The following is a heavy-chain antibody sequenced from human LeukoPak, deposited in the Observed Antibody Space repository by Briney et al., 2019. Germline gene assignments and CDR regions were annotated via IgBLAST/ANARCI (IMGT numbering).Heavy chain of an antibody. J-gene: IGHJ6*02. V-gene: IGHV3-30*18. Sequence: GRSPRLSCAASGFTFSSYGMHWVRQAPGKGLEWVAVISYDGSNKYYADSVKGRFTISRDNSKNTLYLQMNSLRAEDTAVYYCAKDQRVTYYYGSGTTSYGMDVWGQGTTVTVSS. CDR2: ISYDGSNK. CDR1: GFTFSSYG. CDR3: AKDQRVTYYYGSGTTSYGMDV. D-gene: IGHD3-10*01.